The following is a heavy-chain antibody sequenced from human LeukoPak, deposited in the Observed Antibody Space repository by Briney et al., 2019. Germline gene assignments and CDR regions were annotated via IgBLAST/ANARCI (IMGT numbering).Heavy chain of an antibody. CDR2: ISSSSSYI. J-gene: IGHJ4*02. CDR3: ARDKEMATISYYFDY. V-gene: IGHV3-21*01. D-gene: IGHD5-24*01. CDR1: GFTFSSYS. Sequence: PGGSLRLSCAPSGFTFSSYSMNWVRQARGKGLEWVSSISSSSSYIYYADSVKGRFTISRDNAKNPLYLQMNSLRAEDPAVYYCARDKEMATISYYFDYWGQGTLVTVSS.